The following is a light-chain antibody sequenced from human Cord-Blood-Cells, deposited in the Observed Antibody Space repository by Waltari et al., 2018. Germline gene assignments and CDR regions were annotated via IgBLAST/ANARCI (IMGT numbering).Light chain of an antibody. V-gene: IGKV1-39*01. CDR3: QQSYSTPRT. J-gene: IGKJ4*01. Sequence: DIQMTQSPSSLSASVGDRVTITCRASQSISSYLNWYQQKPGEAPKLLIYAASSLQSGVPSRFSGSGSVTDFTLTISSLQPEDFATYYCQQSYSTPRTFGGGTKVEIK. CDR1: QSISSY. CDR2: AAS.